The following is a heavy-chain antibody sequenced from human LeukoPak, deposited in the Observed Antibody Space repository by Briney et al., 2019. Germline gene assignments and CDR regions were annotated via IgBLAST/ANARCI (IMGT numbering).Heavy chain of an antibody. V-gene: IGHV3-30-3*01. Sequence: PGRSLRLSCAASGFTFSSYAMHWVRQAPGKGLEWVAVISYDGSNKYYADSVKGRFTISRDNSKNTLYLQMNSLRAEDTAVYYCARLGSLGIAAAGYIWGQGTLVTVSS. CDR3: ARLGSLGIAAAGYI. J-gene: IGHJ4*02. CDR2: ISYDGSNK. D-gene: IGHD6-13*01. CDR1: GFTFSSYA.